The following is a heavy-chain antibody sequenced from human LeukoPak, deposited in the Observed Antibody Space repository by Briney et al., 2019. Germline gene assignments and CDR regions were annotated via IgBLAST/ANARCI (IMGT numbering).Heavy chain of an antibody. V-gene: IGHV3-74*01. CDR2: INSDGSST. CDR3: ASRESYYYDSSGESYYYYGMDV. CDR1: GFTFSSYW. Sequence: GGSLRLSCAASGFTFSSYWMHWVRQAPGKGLVWVSRINSDGSSTSYADSVKGRFTISRDNAKNTLYLQMNSLRAEGTAVYYCASRESYYYDSSGESYYYYGMDVWGQGTTVTVSS. D-gene: IGHD3-22*01. J-gene: IGHJ6*02.